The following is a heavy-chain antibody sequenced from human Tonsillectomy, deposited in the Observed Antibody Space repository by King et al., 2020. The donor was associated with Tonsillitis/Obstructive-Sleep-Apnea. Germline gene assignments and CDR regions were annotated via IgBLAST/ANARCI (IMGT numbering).Heavy chain of an antibody. D-gene: IGHD6-6*01. CDR2: IDWDDDK. Sequence: VTLKESGPALVKPTQTLTLTCTFSGFSLSTSGMCVSWIRQPPGKALEWLARIDWDDDKYYSTSLKTRLTISKETSKNQVVLTMTNMDPVDTATYYCARTRGILSSSSPDYYYMDVWGKGTTVTVSS. CDR3: ARTRGILSSSSPDYYYMDV. V-gene: IGHV2-70*11. CDR1: GFSLSTSGMC. J-gene: IGHJ6*03.